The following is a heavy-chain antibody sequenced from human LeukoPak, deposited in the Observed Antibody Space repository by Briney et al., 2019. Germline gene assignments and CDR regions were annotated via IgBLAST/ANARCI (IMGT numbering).Heavy chain of an antibody. CDR1: GGSFSGYY. CDR2: INHSGST. D-gene: IGHD4-11*01. Sequence: PSETPSLTCAVYGGSFSGYYWSWIRQPPGKGLEWIGEINHSGSTNYNPSLKSRVTISVDTSKNQFSLKLSSVTAADTAVYYCARGVGNYAHWGQGTLVTVSS. V-gene: IGHV4-34*01. J-gene: IGHJ4*02. CDR3: ARGVGNYAH.